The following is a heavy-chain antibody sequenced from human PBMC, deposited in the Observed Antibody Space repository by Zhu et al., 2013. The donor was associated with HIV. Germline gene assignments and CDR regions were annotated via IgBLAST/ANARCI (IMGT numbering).Heavy chain of an antibody. D-gene: IGHD3-22*01. CDR3: AKDLVRYYYDSSGNDY. CDR2: ISYDGSNK. J-gene: IGHJ4*02. Sequence: VQLVESGGGVVQPGRSLRLSCAASGFTFSSYGMHWVRQAPGKGLEWVAVISYDGSNKYYADSVKGRFTISRDNSKNTLYLQMNSLRAEDTAVYYCAKDLVRYYYDSSGNDYWGQGTLVTVSS. V-gene: IGHV3-30*18. CDR1: GFTFSSYG.